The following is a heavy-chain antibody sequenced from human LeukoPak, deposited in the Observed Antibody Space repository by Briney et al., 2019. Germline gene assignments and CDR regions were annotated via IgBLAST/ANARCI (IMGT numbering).Heavy chain of an antibody. V-gene: IGHV4-61*02. CDR3: ARSPESVVGPYYYYYMDV. D-gene: IGHD1-26*01. CDR1: GGSVSSGGYY. CDR2: IYTSGST. Sequence: PSETLSLTCAVSGGSVSSGGYYWGWIRQPAGKGLEWIGRIYTSGSTNYNPSLKSRVTISVDTSKNQFSLKLSSVTAADTAVYYCARSPESVVGPYYYYYMDVWGKGTTVTISS. J-gene: IGHJ6*03.